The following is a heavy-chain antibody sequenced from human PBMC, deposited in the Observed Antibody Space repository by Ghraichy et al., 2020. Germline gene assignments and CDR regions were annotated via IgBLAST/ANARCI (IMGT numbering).Heavy chain of an antibody. Sequence: GGSLRLSCAGAGFTFNDYAMHWVRQAPGKGLEWISFIRGDGGSTYYADSVKGRFTISRDNSKNFLYLQMNSLRTEDTALYYCAKGYNNRWYNWFDPWGQGTLVTVSS. CDR3: AKGYNNRWYNWFDP. D-gene: IGHD6-13*01. J-gene: IGHJ5*02. V-gene: IGHV3-43*02. CDR1: GFTFNDYA. CDR2: IRGDGGST.